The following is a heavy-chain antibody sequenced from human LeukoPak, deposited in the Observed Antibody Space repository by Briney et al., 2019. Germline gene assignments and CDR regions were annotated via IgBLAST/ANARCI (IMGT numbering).Heavy chain of an antibody. CDR1: GYTFTSYY. D-gene: IGHD1-26*01. Sequence: ASVKVSCKASGYTFTSYYIHWVRQAPGQGLEWMGWISAYNGNTNYAQKLQGRVTMTRDMSTSTVYMELSSLRSEDTAVYYCARVGELGGSYGVDYWGQGTLVTVSS. CDR3: ARVGELGGSYGVDY. CDR2: ISAYNGNT. J-gene: IGHJ4*02. V-gene: IGHV1-18*04.